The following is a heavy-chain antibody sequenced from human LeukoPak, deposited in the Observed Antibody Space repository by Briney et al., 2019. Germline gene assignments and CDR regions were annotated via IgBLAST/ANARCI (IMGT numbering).Heavy chain of an antibody. CDR2: ISTSSSHM. D-gene: IGHD3-10*01. CDR1: GFTFKIYS. J-gene: IGHJ4*02. CDR3: ARDDTSAHFFDY. Sequence: GGSLRLSCAASGFTFKIYSMNWVRQAPGKGLKWVSSISTSSSHMYYADSVKGRFTISRDNPKNSLYLQMNTLRADDTAVYYCARDDTSAHFFDYWGQGTLVTVSS. V-gene: IGHV3-21*01.